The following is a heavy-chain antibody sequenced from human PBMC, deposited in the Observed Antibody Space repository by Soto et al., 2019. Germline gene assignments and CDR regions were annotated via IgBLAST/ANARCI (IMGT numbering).Heavy chain of an antibody. CDR1: GYTLTELS. V-gene: IGHV1-24*01. J-gene: IGHJ3*02. Sequence: AASVKVSCKVSGYTLTELSMHWVRQAPGKGLEWMGGFDPEDGETIYAQKFQGRVTMTEDTSTDTAYMELSSLRSEDTAVYYCATGRSVGATTDAFDTWGQGTMVTVSS. CDR2: FDPEDGET. D-gene: IGHD1-26*01. CDR3: ATGRSVGATTDAFDT.